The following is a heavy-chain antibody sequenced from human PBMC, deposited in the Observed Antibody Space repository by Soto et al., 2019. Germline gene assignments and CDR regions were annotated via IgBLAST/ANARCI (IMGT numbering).Heavy chain of an antibody. CDR3: ARATGGIAAAGTWAYYYYYYGMDV. V-gene: IGHV4-34*01. J-gene: IGHJ6*02. Sequence: PSETLSLTCAVYGGSFSGYYWSWIRQPPGKGLEWIGEINHSGSTNYNPSLKSRITISVDTSKNQFSLKLSSVTAADTAVYYCARATGGIAAAGTWAYYYYYYGMDVWGQGTTVTVSS. CDR1: GGSFSGYY. D-gene: IGHD6-13*01. CDR2: INHSGST.